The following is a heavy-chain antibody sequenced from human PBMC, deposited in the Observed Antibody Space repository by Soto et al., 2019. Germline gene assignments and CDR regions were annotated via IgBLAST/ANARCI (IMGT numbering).Heavy chain of an antibody. J-gene: IGHJ5*02. V-gene: IGHV4-59*01. CDR1: GGSISSYY. CDR2: IYYSGST. D-gene: IGHD3-10*01. Sequence: QVQLQESGPGLVKPSETLSLTCTVSGGSISSYYWSWIRQPPGKGLEWIGYIYYSGSTNYNPSLKSRVTLSVDTAKNPFPLKLSPVAGGGTGVEYCARENGQGPEGGGWFHPRGPGTLVTVSS. CDR3: ARENGQGPEGGGWFHP.